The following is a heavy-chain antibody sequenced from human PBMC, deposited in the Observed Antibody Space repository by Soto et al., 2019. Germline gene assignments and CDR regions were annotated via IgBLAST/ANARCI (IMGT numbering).Heavy chain of an antibody. CDR2: INHGGST. J-gene: IGHJ4*02. Sequence: SETLSLTCAVYGGSFSGYYWSWIRQPPGKGLEWIGEINHGGSTNYNPSLKSRVTISVDTSKNQFSLKLSPVTAADTAVYYCARGITMIVVQMDAPDKYYFDSWSQGTLVTVSS. V-gene: IGHV4-34*01. CDR3: ARGITMIVVQMDAPDKYYFDS. CDR1: GGSFSGYY. D-gene: IGHD3-22*01.